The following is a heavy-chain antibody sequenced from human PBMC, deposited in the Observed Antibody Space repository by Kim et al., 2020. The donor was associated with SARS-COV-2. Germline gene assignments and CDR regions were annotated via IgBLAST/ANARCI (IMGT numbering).Heavy chain of an antibody. CDR3: ARARSYDFLTGYWGFDS. J-gene: IGHJ5*01. CDR2: ISAANGNT. V-gene: IGHV1-3*01. CDR1: GYTFTFYA. Sequence: ASVKVSCKASGYTFTFYAMHWVRQAPGQRLEWMGWISAANGNTKYSQKFQDRVTITRDTSASTAYMELSSLRSEDTAVYFCARARSYDFLTGYWGFDSWGQGTLVTVSS. D-gene: IGHD3-9*01.